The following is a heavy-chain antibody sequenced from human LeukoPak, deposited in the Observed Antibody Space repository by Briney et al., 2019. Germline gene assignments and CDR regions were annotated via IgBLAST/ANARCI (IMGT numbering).Heavy chain of an antibody. Sequence: GGSLRLSCAASGFTVSSNYMSWVRQAPGKGLEWVAVIWYDGNDKYYADSVKGRFTISRDNSKNTLYLQMNSLRAEDTAVYYCARDFSYSSSGVFDYWGQGTLVTVSS. D-gene: IGHD6-6*01. CDR1: GFTVSSNY. J-gene: IGHJ4*02. CDR3: ARDFSYSSSGVFDY. CDR2: IWYDGNDK. V-gene: IGHV3-33*08.